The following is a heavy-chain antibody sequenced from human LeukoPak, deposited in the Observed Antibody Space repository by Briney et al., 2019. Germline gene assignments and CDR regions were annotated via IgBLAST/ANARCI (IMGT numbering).Heavy chain of an antibody. CDR2: ISAYNGNT. J-gene: IGHJ4*02. CDR3: ARDRDYGDYNTQDLFVY. D-gene: IGHD4-17*01. Sequence: ASVKVSCTASGYAFTNFGISWVRQAPGQGLEWMGWISAYNGNTNYAQRLQGRVTMTTDTSTSTAYMELRSLRSDDTAVYYCARDRDYGDYNTQDLFVYWGQGTLVTVSP. CDR1: GYAFTNFG. V-gene: IGHV1-18*01.